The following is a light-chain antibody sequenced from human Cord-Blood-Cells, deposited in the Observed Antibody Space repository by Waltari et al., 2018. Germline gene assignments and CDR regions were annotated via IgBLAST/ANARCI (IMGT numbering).Light chain of an antibody. Sequence: SARTQSPLSLPVTRGVPDSTCFMSSQSLLHSNGYNYLDWYLQKPGQSPQLLIYLGSNRASGVPDRFSGSGSGTDFTLKISRVEAEDVGVYYCMQALQTPPTFGGGTKVEIK. J-gene: IGKJ4*01. CDR1: QSLLHSNGYNY. V-gene: IGKV2-28*01. CDR2: LGS. CDR3: MQALQTPPT.